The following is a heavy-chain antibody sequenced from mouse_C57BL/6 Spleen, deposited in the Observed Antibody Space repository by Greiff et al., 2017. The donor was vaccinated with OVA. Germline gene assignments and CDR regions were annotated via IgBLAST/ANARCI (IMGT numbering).Heavy chain of an antibody. CDR1: GYTFTSYG. Sequence: VKLQESGAELARPGASVKLSCKASGYTFTSYGISWVKQRTGQGLEWIGEIYPRSGNTYYNEKFKGKATLTADKSSSTAYMELRSLTSEDSAVYFCARDSNFAYWGQGTLVTVSA. J-gene: IGHJ3*01. D-gene: IGHD2-5*01. V-gene: IGHV1-81*01. CDR3: ARDSNFAY. CDR2: IYPRSGNT.